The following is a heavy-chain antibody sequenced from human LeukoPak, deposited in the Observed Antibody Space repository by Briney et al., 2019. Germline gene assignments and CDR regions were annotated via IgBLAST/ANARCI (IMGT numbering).Heavy chain of an antibody. D-gene: IGHD3-10*01. CDR1: GGSISSSSYY. V-gene: IGHV4-39*01. CDR3: ARQDYYGSGSYTTDAFDI. CDR2: IYYSGST. Sequence: SETLSLTCTVSGGSISSSSYYWGWIRQPPGKGLEWIGSIYYSGSTYYNPSLKSRVTISVDTSKNQFSLKLSSVTAADTAVYYCARQDYYGSGSYTTDAFDIWGQGTMVTVSS. J-gene: IGHJ3*02.